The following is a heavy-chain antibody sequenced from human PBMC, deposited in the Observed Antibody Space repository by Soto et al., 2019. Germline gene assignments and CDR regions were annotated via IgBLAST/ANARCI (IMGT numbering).Heavy chain of an antibody. CDR3: ARLNLVTSSGYGDYVDY. CDR1: GGSISSYY. D-gene: IGHD6-25*01. Sequence: SETLSLTCTVSGGSISSYYWSWIRQPPGKGLEWIGYIYYSGSTNYNPSLKSRVTISVDTSKNQFSLKLSSVTAADTAVYYCARLNLVTSSGYGDYVDYWGQGTLVTVSS. V-gene: IGHV4-59*01. CDR2: IYYSGST. J-gene: IGHJ4*02.